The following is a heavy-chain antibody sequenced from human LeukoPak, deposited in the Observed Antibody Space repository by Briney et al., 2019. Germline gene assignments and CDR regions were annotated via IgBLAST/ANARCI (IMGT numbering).Heavy chain of an antibody. J-gene: IGHJ4*02. CDR2: INHSGST. D-gene: IGHD5-18*01. CDR1: GGSFSGYY. Sequence: PSETLSLTCAVYGGSFSGYYWSWIRQPPGKGLEWIGEINHSGSTNYNPSLKSRVTISVDTSKNQFSLKLSSVTAADTAVYYCARGPRIQLWLHFDYWGQGTLVTVSS. V-gene: IGHV4-34*01. CDR3: ARGPRIQLWLHFDY.